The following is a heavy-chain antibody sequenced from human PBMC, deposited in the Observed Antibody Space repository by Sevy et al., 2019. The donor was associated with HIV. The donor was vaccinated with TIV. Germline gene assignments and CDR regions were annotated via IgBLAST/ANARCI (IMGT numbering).Heavy chain of an antibody. D-gene: IGHD3-22*01. Sequence: GGSLRLSCAVSGFTFSSYAMNWVRQAPGKGLDWVAVVSYDGTTKYYAESVRGRFTISRDNSKNMVYLQMNSLRAEDTAVFYCAKGSKATDSAFDIWGQGTMVTVSS. CDR2: VSYDGTTK. J-gene: IGHJ3*02. CDR1: GFTFSSYA. V-gene: IGHV3-30*18. CDR3: AKGSKATDSAFDI.